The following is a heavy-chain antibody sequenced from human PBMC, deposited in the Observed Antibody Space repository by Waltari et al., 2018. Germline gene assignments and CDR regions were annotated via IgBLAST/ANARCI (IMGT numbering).Heavy chain of an antibody. CDR3: ARENRQWLAPEPYYFDY. D-gene: IGHD6-19*01. CDR1: A. V-gene: IGHV3-30*10. Sequence: QVQLVESGGGVVQPGRSLRLSYAMHWVRQAPGKGLEWVAVLSYDGSNKYYTDSLKGRFTISRDNSKNTMYLQRDSLRTDDTAVYYCARENRQWLAPEPYYFDYWGRGTLVTVTS. CDR2: LSYDGSNK. J-gene: IGHJ4*02.